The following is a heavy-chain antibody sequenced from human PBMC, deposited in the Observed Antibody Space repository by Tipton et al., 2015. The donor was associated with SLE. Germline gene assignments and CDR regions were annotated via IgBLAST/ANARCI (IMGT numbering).Heavy chain of an antibody. CDR2: IYYSGST. D-gene: IGHD2-2*03. CDR3: ARSRDHGSPNWFDP. CDR1: GGSISSSSYY. V-gene: IGHV4-39*07. Sequence: LRLSCTVSGGSISSSSYYWGWIRQPPGKGLEWIGSIYYSGSTYYNPSLKSRVTISVGTSKNQFSLKLSSVTAADTAVYYCARSRDHGSPNWFDPWGQGTLVTVSS. J-gene: IGHJ5*02.